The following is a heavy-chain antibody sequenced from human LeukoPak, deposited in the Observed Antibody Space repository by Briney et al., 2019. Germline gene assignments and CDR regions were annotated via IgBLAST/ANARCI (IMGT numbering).Heavy chain of an antibody. J-gene: IGHJ4*02. CDR3: ARGDYYDSESYYNPFDY. Sequence: GGYLRLSCAASGFTFSSYEMNWVRQAPGKGLEWVSYISSSGTTIHYADSVKGRFTISRDNAKNSLFLQMNSLRAEDTAVYSCARGDYYDSESYYNPFDYWGQGTLVTVSS. V-gene: IGHV3-48*03. CDR2: ISSSGTTI. D-gene: IGHD3-10*01. CDR1: GFTFSSYE.